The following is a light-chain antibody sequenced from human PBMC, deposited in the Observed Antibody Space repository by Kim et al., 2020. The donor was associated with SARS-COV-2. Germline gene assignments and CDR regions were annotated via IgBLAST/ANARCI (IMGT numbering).Light chain of an antibody. CDR1: NNNVGNQG. Sequence: QAGLTQPPSVSKGLRQTATLTCTGNNNNVGNQGAAWLQQHQGHPPKLLSYRKNNRPSGISERFSASRSGDTASLTITGLQPEDETDYYCSAWDSSLNAWVFGGGTQLTVL. V-gene: IGLV10-54*04. CDR3: SAWDSSLNAWV. J-gene: IGLJ3*02. CDR2: RKN.